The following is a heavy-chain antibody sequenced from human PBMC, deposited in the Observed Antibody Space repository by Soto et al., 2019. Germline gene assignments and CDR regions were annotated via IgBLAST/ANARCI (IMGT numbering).Heavy chain of an antibody. CDR2: INHIGST. CDR3: ARTGRWQDLVNLSPFYYMDV. J-gene: IGHJ6*03. V-gene: IGHV4-34*01. CDR1: GGSFSGYY. Sequence: QVQLQQWGAGLLKPSETLSLTCAVYGGSFSGYYLSWIRQPPGKGLEWVGEINHIGSTNYNPSLKSRVTISVDMSKNQITVKLTSVTAADTAVYYCARTGRWQDLVNLSPFYYMDVWGEGTTVTVSS. D-gene: IGHD6-13*01.